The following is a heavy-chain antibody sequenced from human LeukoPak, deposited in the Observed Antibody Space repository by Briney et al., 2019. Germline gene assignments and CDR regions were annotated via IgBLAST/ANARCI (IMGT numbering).Heavy chain of an antibody. Sequence: PGGSLRLSCAASGFTFSTYWMSWVRQAPGKGLEWVANIKQDGSEKYYVDSVKGRFTISRDNAKNSLYLQINSLRAEDTAVYYCARGSISIAAAGPPDDYWGQGTLVTVSS. CDR2: IKQDGSEK. V-gene: IGHV3-7*01. CDR1: GFTFSTYW. CDR3: ARGSISIAAAGPPDDY. D-gene: IGHD6-13*01. J-gene: IGHJ4*02.